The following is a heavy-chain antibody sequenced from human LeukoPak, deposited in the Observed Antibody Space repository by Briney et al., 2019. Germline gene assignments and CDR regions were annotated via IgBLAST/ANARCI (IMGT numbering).Heavy chain of an antibody. J-gene: IGHJ5*02. CDR3: ARAHGDYPDNWFDP. D-gene: IGHD4-17*01. CDR1: GFTVSSNY. CDR2: IYSGGST. Sequence: PGGSLRLSCAASGFTVSSNYMSWVRQAPGKGLEWVSVIYSGGSTYYADSVKGRFTISRDNSKNTLYLQMNSLRAEDTAVYYCARAHGDYPDNWFDPWGQGTLVTVSS. V-gene: IGHV3-53*01.